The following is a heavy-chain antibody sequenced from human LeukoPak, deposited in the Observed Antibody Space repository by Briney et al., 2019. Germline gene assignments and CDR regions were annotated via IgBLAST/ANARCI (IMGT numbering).Heavy chain of an antibody. D-gene: IGHD4-17*01. J-gene: IGHJ5*02. CDR3: ARGVRDYGDYSLLDP. V-gene: IGHV3-74*01. CDR1: GFTFSSYW. Sequence: PGGSLRLSCAASGFTFSSYWMHWVRQAPGKGLVWVSRINSDGSSTSYADSVKGRFTISRDNAKNTLYLQMNSLRAEDTAVYYCARGVRDYGDYSLLDPWGQGTLVTVPS. CDR2: INSDGSST.